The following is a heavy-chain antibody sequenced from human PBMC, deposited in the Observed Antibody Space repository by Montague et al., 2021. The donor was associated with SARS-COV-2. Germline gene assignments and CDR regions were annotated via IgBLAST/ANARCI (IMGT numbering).Heavy chain of an antibody. CDR3: ARVISAVAGAYFYFDY. J-gene: IGHJ4*02. CDR1: GGSISSGSY. Sequence: SETRSLTCTVSGGSISSGSYWGWIRQPPGKGLEWIGTSDHSGITYYSPSLKSRGTISLDTSKNQFSLNLDSVTASDTAMYYCARVISAVAGAYFYFDYWGQGTLVTVSS. CDR2: SDHSGIT. V-gene: IGHV4-38-2*02. D-gene: IGHD6-19*01.